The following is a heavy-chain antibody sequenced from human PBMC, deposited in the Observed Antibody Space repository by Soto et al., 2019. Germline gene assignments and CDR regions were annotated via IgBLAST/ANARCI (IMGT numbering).Heavy chain of an antibody. D-gene: IGHD4-17*01. CDR3: AKVSTVTTADFDY. CDR1: GFTFSSYA. CDR2: ISGSGGST. V-gene: IGHV3-23*01. J-gene: IGHJ4*02. Sequence: EVQLLESGGGLVQPGGSLRLSCAASGFTFSSYAMSWVRQAPGKGLEWVSAISGSGGSTYYADSVKGRFTISRYNSKNSLYLQMNSLRAEDTAVYYCAKVSTVTTADFDYWGQGTLVTVSS.